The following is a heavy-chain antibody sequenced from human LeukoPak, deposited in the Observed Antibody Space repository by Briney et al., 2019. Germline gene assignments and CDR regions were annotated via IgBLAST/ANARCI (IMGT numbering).Heavy chain of an antibody. CDR3: TTDPAIEQHLDY. Sequence: GGSLRLSCAASGFTFDDYAMHWVRQAPGKGLEWVSGISWNSGSIGYADSVKGRFTISRDNAKNSLYLQMNSLRAEDTALYYCTTDPAIEQHLDYWGQGTLVTVSS. CDR1: GFTFDDYA. CDR2: ISWNSGSI. D-gene: IGHD6-13*01. V-gene: IGHV3-9*01. J-gene: IGHJ4*02.